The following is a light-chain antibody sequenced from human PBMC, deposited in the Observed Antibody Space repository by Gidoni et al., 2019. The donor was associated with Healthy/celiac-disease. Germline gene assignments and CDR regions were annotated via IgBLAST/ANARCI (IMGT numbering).Light chain of an antibody. CDR3: SSYAGSTILGV. V-gene: IGLV2-8*01. J-gene: IGLJ1*01. CDR2: EVS. CDR1: SSDVGGYNY. Sequence: QSALTQPPSASGPPGQSVTISCTGTSSDVGGYNYVSWYQQHPGKAPKLMIYEVSKRPSGVPDRFSGSKSGNTASLTVSGLQAEDEADYYCSSYAGSTILGVFGTGTKVTVL.